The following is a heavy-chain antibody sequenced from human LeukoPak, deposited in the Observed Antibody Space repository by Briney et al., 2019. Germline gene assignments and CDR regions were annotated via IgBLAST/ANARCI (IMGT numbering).Heavy chain of an antibody. Sequence: GGSLRLSCAASGFTFSSYAMSWVRQAPGKGLEWVSVISNSGSSTYYVHSVKGRFTISRDNSKDTLYLQMNSLRAEDTAVYYCAKAKAGYSFDYWGQGTLVTASS. CDR2: ISNSGSST. J-gene: IGHJ4*02. V-gene: IGHV3-23*01. CDR3: AKAKAGYSFDY. D-gene: IGHD1-1*01. CDR1: GFTFSSYA.